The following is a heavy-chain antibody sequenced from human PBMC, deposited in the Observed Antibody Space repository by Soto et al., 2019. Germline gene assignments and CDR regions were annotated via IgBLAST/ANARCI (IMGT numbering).Heavy chain of an antibody. J-gene: IGHJ4*02. CDR2: VNAGDGSA. D-gene: IGHD3-22*01. CDR3: ARERDSFDY. CDR1: GFTFTLHY. Sequence: QVQLVQSGAEVTEPGASVKVSCKTFGFTFTLHYIHWVRQAPGQGLEWMGMVNAGDGSATYAREFRDKVSMTWDTSTSTVYLDLNSLKSEDPAIYYCARERDSFDYWGQGTLVSVSP. V-gene: IGHV1-46*01.